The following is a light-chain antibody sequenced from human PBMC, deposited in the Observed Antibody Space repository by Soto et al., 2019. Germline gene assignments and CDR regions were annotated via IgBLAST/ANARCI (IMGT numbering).Light chain of an antibody. V-gene: IGKV4-1*01. CDR3: LQYYSTLWT. Sequence: DIVMTQSPDSLAVSLGERATINCKSSQSVLYSSNNKNYLAWYQQKPGQPPKLLIYWASTRESGVPDRFSGSGTGTDFTLTISSLHAEDVAVYYCLQYYSTLWTFGQGTKVEI. J-gene: IGKJ1*01. CDR2: WAS. CDR1: QSVLYSSNNKNY.